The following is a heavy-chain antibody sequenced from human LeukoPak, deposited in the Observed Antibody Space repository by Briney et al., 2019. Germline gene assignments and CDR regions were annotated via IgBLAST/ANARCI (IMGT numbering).Heavy chain of an antibody. J-gene: IGHJ6*03. CDR2: IKQDGSEK. Sequence: GGSLRLSCAASGFTFSSYWMSWVRQAPGKGLEWVANIKQDGSEKYYVDSVKGRFTISRDNAKNSLYLQMNSLRAEDTAVYYCARAEREPWRGYYYMDVWGKGTTVTISS. V-gene: IGHV3-7*01. CDR1: GFTFSSYW. D-gene: IGHD1-14*01. CDR3: ARAEREPWRGYYYMDV.